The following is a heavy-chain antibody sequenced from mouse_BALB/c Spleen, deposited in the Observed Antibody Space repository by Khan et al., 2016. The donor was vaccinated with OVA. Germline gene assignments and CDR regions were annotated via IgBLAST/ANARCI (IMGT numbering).Heavy chain of an antibody. CDR2: VSSLAYNF. CDR3: ARGSKGGFAY. Sequence: EVELVESGGGLVQPGGSRKLSCAASGFTFSDYGMAWVRQAPGKGPVWVAFVSSLAYNFYYADTVTGRFTISRENAKNTLYLEMSSLRSEDTAMYYCARGSKGGFAYWGQGTLVTVSA. J-gene: IGHJ3*01. CDR1: GFTFSDYG. V-gene: IGHV5-15*02. D-gene: IGHD1-1*01.